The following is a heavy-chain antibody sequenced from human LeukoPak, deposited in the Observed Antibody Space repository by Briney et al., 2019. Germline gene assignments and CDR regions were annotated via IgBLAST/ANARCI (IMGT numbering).Heavy chain of an antibody. D-gene: IGHD3-3*01. Sequence: SETLSLICAVSGYSISRGYYWGGIRQPPGKEGEGIGRCYHSGMNYYNPSLMSRVTISVNKSKNQFSLKLTSVTAAATAVYYCARGLPFMEWGRNWFDPWGPGTLVTVSS. CDR2: CYHSGMN. CDR1: GYSISRGYY. V-gene: IGHV4-38-2*01. J-gene: IGHJ5*02. CDR3: ARGLPFMEWGRNWFDP.